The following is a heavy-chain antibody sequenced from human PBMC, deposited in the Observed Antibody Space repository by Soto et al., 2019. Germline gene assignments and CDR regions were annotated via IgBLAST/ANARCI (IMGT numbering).Heavy chain of an antibody. J-gene: IGHJ4*02. CDR1: GFTFSSYG. D-gene: IGHD5-12*01. CDR3: ARRSSGYHGYFDY. Sequence: QVQLVESGGGVVQPGRSLRLSCAASGFTFSSYGMHWVRQAPGKGLEWVAVIWYDGSNKYYADSVKGRFTISRDNSKNTLYLQMNSLRAEDTAVYYCARRSSGYHGYFDYWGQGTLVTVSS. V-gene: IGHV3-33*01. CDR2: IWYDGSNK.